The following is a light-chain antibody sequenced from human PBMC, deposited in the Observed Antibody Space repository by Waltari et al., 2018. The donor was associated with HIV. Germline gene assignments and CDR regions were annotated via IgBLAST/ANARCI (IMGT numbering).Light chain of an antibody. CDR1: SRDVGSYTL. Sequence: QSALTQPASVSGSPGQSITISCTGTSRDVGSYTLVSWYQQHPGKAPKLMIYEVSKRPSGVSNRFSGSKSGNTASLTISGLQAEDEADYYCCSYAGSGDVFGTGTKVTVL. V-gene: IGLV2-23*02. CDR2: EVS. J-gene: IGLJ1*01. CDR3: CSYAGSGDV.